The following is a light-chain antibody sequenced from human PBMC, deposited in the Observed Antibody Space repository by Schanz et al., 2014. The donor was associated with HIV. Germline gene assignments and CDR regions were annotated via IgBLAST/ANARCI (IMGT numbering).Light chain of an antibody. CDR2: EVN. J-gene: IGLJ2*01. Sequence: QSALTQPPSASGSPGQSVTISCTGTSNDVGGYNYVSWYQQHPGKAPKLMIFEVNKRPSGVPDRFSGSKSGNTASLTVSGLQSEDEADYYCCSYESNSRNVVFGGGTKLTVL. V-gene: IGLV2-8*01. CDR3: CSYESNSRNVV. CDR1: SNDVGGYNY.